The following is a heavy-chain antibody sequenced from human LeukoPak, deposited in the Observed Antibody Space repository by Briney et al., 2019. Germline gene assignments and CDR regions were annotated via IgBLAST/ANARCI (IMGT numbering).Heavy chain of an antibody. CDR2: ISYSGST. V-gene: IGHV4-39*01. CDR1: GGSISTNSYY. J-gene: IGHJ6*03. Sequence: SETLSLTCTVSGGSISTNSYYWGWIRQPPGKGLEWIGSISYSGSTHYNPSLKSRVTIFVDTSKNQFSLKLSSVTAADTAVYYCARAYYSYMDVWGKGTTVTVSS. CDR3: ARAYYSYMDV.